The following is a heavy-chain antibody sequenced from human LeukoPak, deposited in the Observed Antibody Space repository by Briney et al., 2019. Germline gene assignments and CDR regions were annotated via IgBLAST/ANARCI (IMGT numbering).Heavy chain of an antibody. CDR2: INSDGRRT. CDR1: GFTISNHW. V-gene: IGHV3-74*01. D-gene: IGHD2-2*01. Sequence: GGSLRLSCAASGFTISNHWMHWVRQAPGKGLVWVSRINSDGRRTSYADSVKGRFTISRDNAKNTLYLQMNSLRPDDTAVYYCAREVEVVPATMGAYYYYYMDVWGKGTTVTVSS. J-gene: IGHJ6*03. CDR3: AREVEVVPATMGAYYYYYMDV.